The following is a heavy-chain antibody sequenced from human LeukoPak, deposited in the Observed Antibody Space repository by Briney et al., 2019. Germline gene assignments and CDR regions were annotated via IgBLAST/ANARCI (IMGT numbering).Heavy chain of an antibody. Sequence: GSLRLSCAASGFTFSSYAMSWIRQPPGKGLEWIGEINHSGSTNYNPPLKSRVTISVDTSKNQFSLKLSSVTAADTAVYYCARRGHIVVVPAAIVSWFDPWGQGTLVTASS. CDR2: INHSGST. CDR3: ARRGHIVVVPAAIVSWFDP. V-gene: IGHV4-34*01. CDR1: GFTFSSYA. D-gene: IGHD2-2*01. J-gene: IGHJ5*02.